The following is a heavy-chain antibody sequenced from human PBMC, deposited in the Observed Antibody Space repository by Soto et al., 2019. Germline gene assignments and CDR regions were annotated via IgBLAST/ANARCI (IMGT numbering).Heavy chain of an antibody. J-gene: IGHJ5*02. Sequence: SQTLSLTCAISGDSVSSNSAAWNWVRQSRSRGLEWLGRTYYRSKWYNDYAVSVKSRITINPETSKNHFSLQLKSVTPDDPAVSYPGRDRAYTYGDWFDPWGQGTLVTVSS. D-gene: IGHD5-18*01. CDR3: GRDRAYTYGDWFDP. CDR1: GDSVSSNSAA. CDR2: TYYRSKWYN. V-gene: IGHV6-1*01.